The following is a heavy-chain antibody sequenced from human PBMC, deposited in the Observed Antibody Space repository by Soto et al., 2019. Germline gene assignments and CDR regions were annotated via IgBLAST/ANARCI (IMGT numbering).Heavy chain of an antibody. J-gene: IGHJ4*02. D-gene: IGHD3-22*01. CDR2: ISSSSSYI. CDR3: ARDDSSGYPDY. V-gene: IGHV3-21*01. CDR1: GFTFSTYS. Sequence: GGSLRLSCAASGFTFSTYSMNWVRQAPGKGLEWVSSISSSSSYIYYADSVKGRFTSSRDNAKNSLYLQMNSLRAEDTAVYYCARDDSSGYPDYWGQGTLVTVSS.